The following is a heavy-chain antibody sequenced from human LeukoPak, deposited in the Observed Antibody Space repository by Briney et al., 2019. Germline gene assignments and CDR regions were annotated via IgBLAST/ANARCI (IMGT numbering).Heavy chain of an antibody. CDR1: GYTFTSYY. Sequence: ASVKVSCKASGYTFTSYYMHWVRQAPGQGLEWMGIINPSGGSTSYAQKFQGRVTMTRDMSTSTVYMELSSLRSEDTAVYYCARTEGPDAFDIWGQGTMVTVSS. V-gene: IGHV1-46*01. CDR2: INPSGGST. J-gene: IGHJ3*02. CDR3: ARTEGPDAFDI.